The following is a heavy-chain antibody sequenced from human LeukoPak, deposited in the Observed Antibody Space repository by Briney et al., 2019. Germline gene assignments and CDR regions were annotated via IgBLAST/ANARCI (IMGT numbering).Heavy chain of an antibody. V-gene: IGHV3-30*18. CDR2: MSYEETYK. CDR1: GFSVRDYA. J-gene: IGHJ4*02. CDR3: AKDVEYDFWSGHSY. D-gene: IGHD3-3*01. Sequence: GGSLRLSCAASGFSVRDYAMHWVRQAPGKGLEWVAVMSYEETYKNYAEAVKGRFTISRDDSKNTLFLQMSSLRPEDTAVYYCAKDVEYDFWSGHSYWGQGTLVTVSS.